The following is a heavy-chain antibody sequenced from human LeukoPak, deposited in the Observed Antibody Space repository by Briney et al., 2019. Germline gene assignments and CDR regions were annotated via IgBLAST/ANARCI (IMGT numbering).Heavy chain of an antibody. CDR2: ISYDGSNK. CDR1: GFTFSSYA. J-gene: IGHJ4*02. Sequence: GGSLRLSCAASGFTFSSYAMSWVRQAPGKGLEWVAVISYDGSNKYYADSVKGRFTISRDNSKNTLYLQMNSLRAEDTAVYYCARDTWGCFDYWGQGTLVTVSS. V-gene: IGHV3-30*04. D-gene: IGHD2-8*02. CDR3: ARDTWGCFDY.